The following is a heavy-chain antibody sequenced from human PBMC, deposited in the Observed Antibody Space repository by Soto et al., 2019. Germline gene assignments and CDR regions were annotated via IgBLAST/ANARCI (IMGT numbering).Heavy chain of an antibody. V-gene: IGHV1-2*04. CDR3: ARAPIAARPPHGSGMDV. J-gene: IGHJ6*02. Sequence: SVKVSCKASGYTFTGYYMHWVRQAPGQGLEWMGWINPNSGGTNYAQKFQGWVTMTRDTSISTAYMELSRLRSDDTAVYYCARAPIAARPPHGSGMDVWGQGTTVTVSS. D-gene: IGHD6-6*01. CDR2: INPNSGGT. CDR1: GYTFTGYY.